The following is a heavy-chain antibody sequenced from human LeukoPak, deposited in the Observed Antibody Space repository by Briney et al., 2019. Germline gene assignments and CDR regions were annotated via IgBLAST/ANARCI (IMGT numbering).Heavy chain of an antibody. CDR3: AKVLSGWYFDY. CDR2: ISGGGGST. CDR1: GLTFSSYA. D-gene: IGHD6-19*01. J-gene: IGHJ4*02. V-gene: IGHV3-23*01. Sequence: PGGSLRLSCAASGLTFSSYAMSWVRQAPEKGLEWVSGISGGGGSTYYADSVKGRFTISRDNSKNTLYLQMNSLRAEDTAVYYCAKVLSGWYFDYWGQGTLVTVSS.